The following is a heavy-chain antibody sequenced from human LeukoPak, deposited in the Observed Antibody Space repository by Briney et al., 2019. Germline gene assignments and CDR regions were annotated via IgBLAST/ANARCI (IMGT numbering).Heavy chain of an antibody. V-gene: IGHV4-59*01. D-gene: IGHD3-22*01. CDR1: GGSISSYY. CDR3: ARMYYYDNSFDY. J-gene: IGHJ4*02. CDR2: IYYSGST. Sequence: SETLSLTCTVSGGSISSYYWSWIRQPPGKGLEWIGYIYYSGSTNYNPSLKSQVTISVDTSKNQFSLKLSSVTAADTAVYYCARMYYYDNSFDYWGQGALVPVSS.